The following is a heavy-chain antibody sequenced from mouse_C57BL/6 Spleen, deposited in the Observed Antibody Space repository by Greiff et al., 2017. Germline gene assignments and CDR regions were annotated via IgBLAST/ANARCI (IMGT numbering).Heavy chain of an antibody. CDR2: IRNKANGYTT. J-gene: IGHJ2*01. CDR1: GFTFTAYY. D-gene: IGHD4-1*01. V-gene: IGHV7-3*01. Sequence: EVMLVESGGGLVQPGGSLSLSCAASGFTFTAYYMRWVRQPPGKALEWLGFIRNKANGYTTEYSASVKGRFTISRDNSQSILYLQMNALRAEDSATYYCARYGGTGSYFDYWGQGTTLTVSS. CDR3: ARYGGTGSYFDY.